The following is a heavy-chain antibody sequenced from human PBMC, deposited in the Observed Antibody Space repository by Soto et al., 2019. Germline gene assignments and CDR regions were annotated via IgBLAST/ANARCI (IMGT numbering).Heavy chain of an antibody. CDR3: ARDPGFRSDY. Sequence: QVQLVQSGAEVKKPGASVKVSCKASGYTFTSYGISWVRQAPGQGLEWMGWISAYNGNTNYSQKRRGXAXMXXDTSTSTAYMELRSLRSDDTAVYYCARDPGFRSDYWGQGTLVTVSS. CDR1: GYTFTSYG. D-gene: IGHD3-9*01. CDR2: ISAYNGNT. V-gene: IGHV1-18*01. J-gene: IGHJ4*02.